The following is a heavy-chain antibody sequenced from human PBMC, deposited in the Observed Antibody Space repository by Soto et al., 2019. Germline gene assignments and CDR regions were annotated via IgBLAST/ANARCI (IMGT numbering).Heavy chain of an antibody. Sequence: ASVKVSCKASGYTFTSYYMHGVRQAPGQGLEWMGIINPSGGSTSYAQKFQGRVTMTRDTSTSTVYMELSSLRSEDTAVYYCARPYDYVWGSYRHYYYYGMDVWGQGTTVTVSS. J-gene: IGHJ6*02. D-gene: IGHD3-16*02. CDR2: INPSGGST. CDR3: ARPYDYVWGSYRHYYYYGMDV. V-gene: IGHV1-46*01. CDR1: GYTFTSYY.